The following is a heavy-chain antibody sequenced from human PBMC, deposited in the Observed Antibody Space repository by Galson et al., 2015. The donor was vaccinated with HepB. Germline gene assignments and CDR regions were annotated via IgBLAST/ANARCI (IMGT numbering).Heavy chain of an antibody. J-gene: IGHJ4*02. CDR2: IWYDGSNK. V-gene: IGHV3-33*01. D-gene: IGHD2-21*01. Sequence: SLRLSCAASGFTFSSYGMHWVRQAPGKGLEWVAVIWYDGSNKYYADSVKGRFTISRDNSKNTLYLQMNSLRAEDTAVYYCARDSRCGGDCYSYYFDYWGQGTLVTVSS. CDR1: GFTFSSYG. CDR3: ARDSRCGGDCYSYYFDY.